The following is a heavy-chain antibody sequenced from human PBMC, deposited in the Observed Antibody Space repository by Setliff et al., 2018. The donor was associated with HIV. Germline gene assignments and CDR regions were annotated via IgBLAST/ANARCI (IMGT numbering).Heavy chain of an antibody. D-gene: IGHD6-19*01. Sequence: SETLSLTCAVHGESFSSYYWSWSRQPPGRGLEWIGEINHSGSTTYNPSLKSRVAISGDTSKNQFSLQLRSVTAADTAVYYCARPHSGRGGGAYFDPWGQGILVTVSS. CDR3: ARPHSGRGGGAYFDP. CDR2: INHSGST. CDR1: GESFSSYY. V-gene: IGHV4-34*01. J-gene: IGHJ5*02.